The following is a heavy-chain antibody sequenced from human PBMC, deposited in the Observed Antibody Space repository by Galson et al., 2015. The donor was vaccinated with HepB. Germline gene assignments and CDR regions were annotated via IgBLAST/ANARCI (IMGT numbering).Heavy chain of an antibody. CDR1: GFSLDTSGEG. D-gene: IGHD3-22*01. J-gene: IGHJ3*01. CDR2: IYWDDDK. CDR3: VHRRRGGGTGYYYALDV. V-gene: IGHV2-5*02. Sequence: PALVKPTQTLTLTCSFSGFSLDTSGEGVGWIRQPPGKALEWLSLIYWDDDKVYSPSLKSRLTITKYTSKNQVVLTMTNMDPVDTGTYYCVHRRRGGGTGYYYALDVWGQGTMVTVSS.